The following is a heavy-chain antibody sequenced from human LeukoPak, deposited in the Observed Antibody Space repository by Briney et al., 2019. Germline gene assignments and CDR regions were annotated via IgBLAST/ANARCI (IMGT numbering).Heavy chain of an antibody. Sequence: GGSLRLSCAASGFTFDDYAMSWVRQAPGKGLEWVSAINGGGDATEYADSVKGRFTISRDNSKKTLYLQMNSLRPEDTAVYYCARCTASCYANAFDVWGQGTLLTVSS. CDR2: INGGGDAT. CDR3: ARCTASCYANAFDV. V-gene: IGHV3-23*01. J-gene: IGHJ3*01. D-gene: IGHD2-2*01. CDR1: GFTFDDYA.